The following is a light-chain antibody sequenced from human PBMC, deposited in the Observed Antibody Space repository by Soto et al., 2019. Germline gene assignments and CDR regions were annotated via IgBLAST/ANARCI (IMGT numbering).Light chain of an antibody. Sequence: EIVLTQSPGTLSLSPGERATLSCRASQSVSNNYLAWYQQKPGQAPRLLIHGASNRATGIPDRFSGSGSGTDFTLTIGRLEPEDFAVYYCQQYGSSGTFGQGTKV. CDR1: QSVSNNY. J-gene: IGKJ1*01. V-gene: IGKV3-20*01. CDR3: QQYGSSGT. CDR2: GAS.